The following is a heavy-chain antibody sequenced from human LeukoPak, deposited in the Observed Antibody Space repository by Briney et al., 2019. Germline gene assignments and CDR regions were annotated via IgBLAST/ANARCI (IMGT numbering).Heavy chain of an antibody. J-gene: IGHJ4*02. V-gene: IGHV3-21*01. CDR2: ISSGSSYI. Sequence: GGSLRLSXAASGFTFSTYSMNSVRQAPGKGLEWISSISSGSSYIYYADSVKGRFTISRDNAKNSLYLQMNSLRAEDTAVYYCAFDSSGYYWARLYWGQGTLVTVSS. CDR3: AFDSSGYYWARLY. CDR1: GFTFSTYS. D-gene: IGHD3-22*01.